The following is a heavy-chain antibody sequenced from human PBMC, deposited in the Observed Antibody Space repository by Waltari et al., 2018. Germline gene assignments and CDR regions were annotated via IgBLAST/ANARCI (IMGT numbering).Heavy chain of an antibody. CDR1: GFPFRTST. V-gene: IGHV3-23*01. Sequence: EMQLLESGGALVQPGGSLRLSCAASGFPFRTSTMNWVRQAPGQGLEGVAVMTASGLMDYGDSVNGRFTISRDNSKNTLYLQMYRLRVEDTARYYCAKDEGARLAPTFGMDAWGQGTTVIVSS. CDR3: AKDEGARLAPTFGMDA. D-gene: IGHD6-6*01. CDR2: MTASGLM. J-gene: IGHJ6*02.